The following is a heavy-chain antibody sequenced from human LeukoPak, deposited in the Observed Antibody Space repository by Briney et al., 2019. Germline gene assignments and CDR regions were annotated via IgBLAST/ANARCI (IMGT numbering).Heavy chain of an antibody. CDR1: GGSFSGYY. CDR3: ARCDGSRPGAYNWFDP. Sequence: RSSETLSLTCAVYGGSFSGYYWSWIRQPPGKGLEWIGEINHSGSTNYNPSLKSRVTISVDTSKNQFSLKLSSVTAADTAVYYCARCDGSRPGAYNWFDPWGQGTLVTVSS. CDR2: INHSGST. V-gene: IGHV4-34*01. D-gene: IGHD5-24*01. J-gene: IGHJ5*02.